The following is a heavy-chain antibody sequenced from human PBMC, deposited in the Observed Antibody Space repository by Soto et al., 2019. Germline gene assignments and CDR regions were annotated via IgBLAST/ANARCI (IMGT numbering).Heavy chain of an antibody. J-gene: IGHJ4*01. CDR3: ATSLGVLRFLEWLPPTY. CDR1: GYTLTELS. CDR2: FDPEDGET. V-gene: IGHV1-24*01. Sequence: GASVKVSCKVSGYTLTELSMHWVRQAPGKGLERMGGFDPEDGETIYAQKLQGRDTMTEDTSTDTAYKELSSLRSEDTAVYYFATSLGVLRFLEWLPPTYWGHGTLVTVSS. D-gene: IGHD3-3*01.